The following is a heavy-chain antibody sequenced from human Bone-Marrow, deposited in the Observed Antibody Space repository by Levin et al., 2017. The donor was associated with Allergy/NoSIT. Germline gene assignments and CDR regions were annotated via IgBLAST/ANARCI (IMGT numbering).Heavy chain of an antibody. Sequence: GGSLRLSCVASGFTFTEYGMHWVRQAPGKGLEWVALISYDGSDKDYSDSVRGRFAISRDNSKNTMYLQMNSLRAEDTAVYFCAKKRRDDFWSGYSSAMDVWGQGTTVTVSS. V-gene: IGHV3-30*18. J-gene: IGHJ6*02. CDR3: AKKRRDDFWSGYSSAMDV. CDR2: ISYDGSDK. D-gene: IGHD3-3*01. CDR1: GFTFTEYG.